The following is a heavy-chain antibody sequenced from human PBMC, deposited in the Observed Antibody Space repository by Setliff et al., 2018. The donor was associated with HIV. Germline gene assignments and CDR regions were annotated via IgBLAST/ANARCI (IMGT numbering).Heavy chain of an antibody. D-gene: IGHD3-10*01. J-gene: IGHJ4*02. V-gene: IGHV3-66*02. Sequence: GGSLRLSCAASGFTVSTYYMSWVRQAPGKGLEWISTIYSGGDTYHADSVKGRVTLSRDNSKNTLYLQMNSLRPEDTAVYYRARVRLYNNALDYWGQGTLVTVS. CDR1: GFTVSTYY. CDR2: IYSGGDT. CDR3: ARVRLYNNALDY.